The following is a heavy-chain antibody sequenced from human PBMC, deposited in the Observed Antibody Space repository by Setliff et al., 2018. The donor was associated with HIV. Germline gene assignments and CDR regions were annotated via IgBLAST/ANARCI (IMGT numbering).Heavy chain of an antibody. CDR1: GGTFDDYG. CDR3: ARVTWGPFDF. D-gene: IGHD3-16*01. J-gene: IGHJ4*02. Sequence: SVKVSCKASGGTFDDYGFNWMRQAPGQGLEWMGGITPLFGTTHYAQKFQGRVTITADESTTASYMELSGLRSDDTAVYYCARVTWGPFDFWGQGTLVTVSS. CDR2: ITPLFGTT. V-gene: IGHV1-69*13.